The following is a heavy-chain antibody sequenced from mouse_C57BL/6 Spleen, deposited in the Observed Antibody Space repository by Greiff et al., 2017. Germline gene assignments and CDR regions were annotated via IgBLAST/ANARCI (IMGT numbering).Heavy chain of an antibody. V-gene: IGHV5-16*01. CDR2: INYDGSST. CDR3: ARDGDDGYYGGGWYFDV. D-gene: IGHD2-3*01. J-gene: IGHJ1*03. Sequence: EVKLMESEGGLVQPGSSMKLSCTASGFTFSDYYMAWVRQVPEKGLEWVANINYDGSSTYYLDSLKSRFIISRDNAKNVLYLQMSSLKSEDTATXYCARDGDDGYYGGGWYFDVWGTGTTVTVSS. CDR1: GFTFSDYY.